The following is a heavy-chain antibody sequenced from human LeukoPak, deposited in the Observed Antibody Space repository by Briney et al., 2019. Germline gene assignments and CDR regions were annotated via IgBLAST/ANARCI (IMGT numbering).Heavy chain of an antibody. V-gene: IGHV4-31*03. D-gene: IGHD3-22*01. CDR3: ARGEDSSGYGPYYFDY. CDR1: GGSISSGGYY. J-gene: IGHJ4*02. Sequence: SETLSLTCTASGGSISSGGYYWSWIRQHPGKGLEWIGYIYYSGSTYYNPSLKSRVTISVDTSKNQFSLKLSSVTAADTAVYYCARGEDSSGYGPYYFDYWGQGTLVTVSS. CDR2: IYYSGST.